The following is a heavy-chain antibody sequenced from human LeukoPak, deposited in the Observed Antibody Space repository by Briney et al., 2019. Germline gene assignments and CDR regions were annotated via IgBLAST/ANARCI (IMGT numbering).Heavy chain of an antibody. D-gene: IGHD3-22*01. Sequence: SETLSLTCAVSGGSISGYYWSWIRQSPGRGLEYIGHIYYNGRTDYNPSLKSRVTISVDTSRNQFSLRLNSVTAADTAIYYCARAAGGFYDSSGYYVGRRGLDYWGQGTLVTVSS. J-gene: IGHJ4*02. CDR3: ARAAGGFYDSSGYYVGRRGLDY. V-gene: IGHV4-59*12. CDR1: GGSISGYY. CDR2: IYYNGRT.